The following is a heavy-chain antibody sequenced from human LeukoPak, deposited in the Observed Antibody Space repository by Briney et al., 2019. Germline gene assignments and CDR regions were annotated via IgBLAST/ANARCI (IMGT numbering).Heavy chain of an antibody. D-gene: IGHD6-6*01. J-gene: IGHJ3*02. V-gene: IGHV4-34*01. Sequence: PSETLSLTCAVYGGSFSGYYWSWIRQPPGKGLEWIGEINHSGSTNYNPSLKSRVTISVDTSKNQFSLNRKSVTAADTAIYYCAREGLAARRGAFDIWGQGTVVSVSS. CDR3: AREGLAARRGAFDI. CDR2: INHSGST. CDR1: GGSFSGYY.